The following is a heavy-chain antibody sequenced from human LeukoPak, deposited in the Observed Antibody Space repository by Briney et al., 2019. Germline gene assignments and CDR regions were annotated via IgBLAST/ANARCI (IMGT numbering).Heavy chain of an antibody. CDR3: ARAKGGIAAPFDY. D-gene: IGHD6-13*01. CDR2: NNPNSGGT. V-gene: IGHV1-2*04. CDR1: GYTLTANY. Sequence: GASVKVSCKASGYTLTANYLHWGGQPPDQGLDWMGWNNPNSGGTNYAQKFQGWVTMTRDTSISTAYMELSRLRSDDTAVYYCARAKGGIAAPFDYWGQGTLVTVSS. J-gene: IGHJ4*02.